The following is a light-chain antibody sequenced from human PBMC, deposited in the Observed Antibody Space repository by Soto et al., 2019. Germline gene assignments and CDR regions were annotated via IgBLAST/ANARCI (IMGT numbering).Light chain of an antibody. Sequence: DIQLTQSPSSLSACVGDRVTITCRASQGISSYLAWYQQKPGKAPKLLIYAASTLQSGVPSRFSGSGSGTEFTLTISSLQPEDFATYSCQQVNSFPLTFGGGTKV. CDR1: QGISSY. CDR3: QQVNSFPLT. CDR2: AAS. J-gene: IGKJ4*01. V-gene: IGKV1-9*01.